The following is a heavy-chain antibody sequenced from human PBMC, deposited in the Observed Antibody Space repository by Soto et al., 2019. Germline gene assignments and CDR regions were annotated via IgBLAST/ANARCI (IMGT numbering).Heavy chain of an antibody. Sequence: QVQLVESGGGVVQPGRSLRLSCAASGFTFSSYGMHWVRQAPGKGLEWVAVIWYDGSNKYYADSVKGRFTISRDNSKNTLYLQMNSLTAEDTAVYYCARDPLRFFFGMHVWGQGTTVTVSS. CDR1: GFTFSSYG. CDR3: ARDPLRFFFGMHV. V-gene: IGHV3-33*01. CDR2: IWYDGSNK. J-gene: IGHJ6*02. D-gene: IGHD3-3*01.